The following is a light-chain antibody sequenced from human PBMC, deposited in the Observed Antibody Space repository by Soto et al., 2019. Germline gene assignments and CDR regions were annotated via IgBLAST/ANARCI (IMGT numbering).Light chain of an antibody. Sequence: EIVLTQSTGTLSLSPGERATLSCRASQSVSSSYLAWYQQKPGQAPSLLIYGASSRATGIPDRFSGSGSGTDFTLTISRLEPEDFAVYYCQQYGSSPKYTFGQGTKLEIK. CDR1: QSVSSSY. J-gene: IGKJ2*01. CDR3: QQYGSSPKYT. V-gene: IGKV3-20*01. CDR2: GAS.